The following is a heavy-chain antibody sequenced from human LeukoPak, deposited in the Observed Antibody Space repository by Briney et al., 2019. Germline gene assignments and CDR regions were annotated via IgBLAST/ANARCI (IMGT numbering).Heavy chain of an antibody. J-gene: IGHJ4*02. Sequence: SETLSLTCTVSGGSVSSGSYYWSWIRQPPGKGLEWIGYIYYSGSTNYNPSLKSRVTISVDTSKNQFSLKLSSVTAADTAVYYCARVWVVSAMEYYFDYWGQGTLVTVSS. V-gene: IGHV4-61*01. CDR3: ARVWVVSAMEYYFDY. CDR1: GGSVSSGSYY. D-gene: IGHD2-21*02. CDR2: IYYSGST.